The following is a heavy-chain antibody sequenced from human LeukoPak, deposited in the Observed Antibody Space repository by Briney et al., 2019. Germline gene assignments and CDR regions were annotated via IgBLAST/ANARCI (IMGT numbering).Heavy chain of an antibody. CDR2: ISSSGSTI. CDR3: ARGGYSYGYANVVFDY. Sequence: GGSLRLSCAASGFTFNDYYMSWIRQAPGKGLEWVSYISSSGSTIYYADSVKGRFTISRDNAKNSLYLQMNSLRAEDTAVYYCARGGYSYGYANVVFDYWGQGTLVTVSS. V-gene: IGHV3-11*01. D-gene: IGHD5-18*01. CDR1: GFTFNDYY. J-gene: IGHJ4*02.